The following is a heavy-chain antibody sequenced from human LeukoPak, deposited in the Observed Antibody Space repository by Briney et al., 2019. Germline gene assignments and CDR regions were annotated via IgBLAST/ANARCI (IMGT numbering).Heavy chain of an antibody. CDR1: GFTFGDYA. CDR2: IRSKAYGGTT. Sequence: GGSLRLSCTASGFTFGDYAMSWVRQAPGKGLEWVGFIRSKAYGGTTEHAASVKGRFTISRDDSNSIAYLQMNSLKTEDTAVYYCTRAPPYCGGDCYSFDYWGQGTLVTVSS. CDR3: TRAPPYCGGDCYSFDY. V-gene: IGHV3-49*04. D-gene: IGHD2-21*01. J-gene: IGHJ4*02.